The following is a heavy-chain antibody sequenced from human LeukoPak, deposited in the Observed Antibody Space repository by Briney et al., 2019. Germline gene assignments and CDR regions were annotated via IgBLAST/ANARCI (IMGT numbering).Heavy chain of an antibody. Sequence: GGSLRLSCAASGFTFSSYGMHWVRQAPGQGLEGVAVISYDGSNKYYADSVKGRFTISRDNSKNTLYLQMNSLRAEDTAVYYCAKDRDGDLFDYWGQGTLVTVSS. CDR3: AKDRDGDLFDY. V-gene: IGHV3-30*18. J-gene: IGHJ4*02. CDR2: ISYDGSNK. CDR1: GFTFSSYG. D-gene: IGHD7-27*01.